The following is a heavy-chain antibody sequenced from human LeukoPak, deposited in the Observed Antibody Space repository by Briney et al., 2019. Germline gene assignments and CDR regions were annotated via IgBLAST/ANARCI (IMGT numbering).Heavy chain of an antibody. CDR2: IYYSGST. D-gene: IGHD3-10*01. CDR1: GGSISSSSYY. CDR3: ARYGGSGAYFFDY. Sequence: SETLSLTCTVSGGSISSSSYYWGWIRQPPGKGLEWIGIIYYSGSTYYNPSLKSRVTISVDTSKNQFSLKLSSVTAADTAVYYCARYGGSGAYFFDYWGQGTLVTVSS. J-gene: IGHJ4*02. V-gene: IGHV4-39*07.